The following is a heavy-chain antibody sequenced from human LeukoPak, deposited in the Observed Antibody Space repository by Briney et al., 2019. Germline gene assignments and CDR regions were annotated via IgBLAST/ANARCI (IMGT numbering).Heavy chain of an antibody. CDR2: IYYSGST. J-gene: IGHJ3*02. V-gene: IGHV4-30-4*01. CDR3: ARPHTEGYYDSSGSDAFDI. Sequence: PSETLSLTCTVSGGSISSGDYYWSWLRQPPGKGLEWIGYIYYSGSTYYNPSLKSRVTISVDTSKNQFSLKLSSVTAADTAVYYCARPHTEGYYDSSGSDAFDIWGQGTMVTVSS. CDR1: GGSISSGDYY. D-gene: IGHD3-22*01.